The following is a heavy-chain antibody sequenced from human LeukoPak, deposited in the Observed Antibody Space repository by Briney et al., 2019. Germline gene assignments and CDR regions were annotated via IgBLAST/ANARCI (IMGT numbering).Heavy chain of an antibody. CDR2: IIPIFGTA. CDR1: GGTFSSYA. CDR3: ARSRVYDILTGYYC. Sequence: SVKVSCKASGGTFSSYAISWVRQAPGQGLEWMGGIIPIFGTANYAQKFQGRVTITTDESTSTAYVELSSLRSEDTAVYYCARSRVYDILTGYYCWGQGTLVTVSS. D-gene: IGHD3-9*01. J-gene: IGHJ4*02. V-gene: IGHV1-69*05.